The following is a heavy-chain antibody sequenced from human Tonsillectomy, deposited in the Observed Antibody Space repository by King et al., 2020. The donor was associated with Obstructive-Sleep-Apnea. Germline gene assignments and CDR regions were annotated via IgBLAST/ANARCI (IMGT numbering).Heavy chain of an antibody. Sequence: VQLVESGGGVVQPGGSLRLSCAASGFTFDDYPMHWVRQAPGKGLEWVSLINWDGTSTYYADSVKGRFTISRDNSKNSLFLQMNSLRTDDTAFYYSAKELEAGRGFDDWGQGTLVTVSS. CDR1: GFTFDDYP. V-gene: IGHV3-43*01. D-gene: IGHD6-25*01. CDR3: AKELEAGRGFDD. CDR2: INWDGTST. J-gene: IGHJ4*02.